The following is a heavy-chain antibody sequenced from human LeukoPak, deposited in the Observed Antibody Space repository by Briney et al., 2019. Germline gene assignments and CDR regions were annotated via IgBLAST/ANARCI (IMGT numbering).Heavy chain of an antibody. Sequence: GGSLRLSCAASGFTFDDYAMHWVRQAPGKGLEWVSGISWNSGSIGYADSVKGRFTISRDNAKNSLYLQMNSLRAEDTAVYYCAKDVTYSYGNWGQGTLVTVSS. D-gene: IGHD5-18*01. J-gene: IGHJ4*02. V-gene: IGHV3-9*01. CDR2: ISWNSGSI. CDR3: AKDVTYSYGN. CDR1: GFTFDDYA.